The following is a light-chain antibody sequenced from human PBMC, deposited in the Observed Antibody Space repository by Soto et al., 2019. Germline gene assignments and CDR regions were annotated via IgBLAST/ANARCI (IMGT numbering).Light chain of an antibody. Sequence: QSVLTQPPSSSGTPGQRGTISCSGSNSNIGSKIVSWYQQVPGTAPKLLIYSTIQRPSGVPDRFSGSNSGTSASLAISGLQFEDEADYYCAAWDYSLYGYVFGTGTKVTVL. CDR1: NSNIGSKI. CDR2: STI. CDR3: AAWDYSLYGYV. V-gene: IGLV1-44*01. J-gene: IGLJ1*01.